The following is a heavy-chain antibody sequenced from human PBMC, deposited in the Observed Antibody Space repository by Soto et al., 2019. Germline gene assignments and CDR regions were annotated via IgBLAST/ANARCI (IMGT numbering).Heavy chain of an antibody. CDR1: GFTFSSYA. J-gene: IGHJ6*02. CDR2: ISYDGSNK. D-gene: IGHD2-21*01. V-gene: IGHV3-30-3*01. CDR3: SRDGSVVDTGMDV. Sequence: QVQMVESGGGVVQPGRSLRLSCAASGFTFSSYAMHWVRQAPGKGLEWGEVISYDGSNKYYADSVKGRFTISRDNSKNTLYLQMNSLRAEDTAGYYCSRDGSVVDTGMDVWGQGTTVTVSS.